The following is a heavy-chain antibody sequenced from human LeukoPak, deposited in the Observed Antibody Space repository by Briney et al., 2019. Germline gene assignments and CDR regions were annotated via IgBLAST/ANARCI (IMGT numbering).Heavy chain of an antibody. CDR2: ISSSGSTL. V-gene: IGHV3-11*01. Sequence: PGGSLRLSCAASGFTFSDYYMSWIRQAPGKGLEWVSYISSSGSTLYYADSVKGRITIARDNAKNSLYLQMNSLRAEDTAVYYCARQATVTTNKLFDYWGQGTLVTVSS. J-gene: IGHJ4*02. CDR3: ARQATVTTNKLFDY. CDR1: GFTFSDYY. D-gene: IGHD4-17*01.